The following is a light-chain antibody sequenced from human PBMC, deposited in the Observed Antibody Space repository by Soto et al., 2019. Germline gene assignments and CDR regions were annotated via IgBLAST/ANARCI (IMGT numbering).Light chain of an antibody. CDR2: EAT. V-gene: IGLV2-23*01. CDR1: SSDVGRYNL. Sequence: QSALTQPASVSGSPGQSITISCTGTSSDVGRYNLVSWYQQLPGKAPKLMIYEATKRPSGVSGRFSGSKSGNTASLTISGLQADDEADDYCCSYARSATFYVFGTGTKVTVL. CDR3: CSYARSATFYV. J-gene: IGLJ1*01.